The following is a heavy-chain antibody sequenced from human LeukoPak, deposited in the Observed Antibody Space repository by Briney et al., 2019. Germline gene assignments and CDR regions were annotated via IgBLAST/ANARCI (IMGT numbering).Heavy chain of an antibody. Sequence: SETLSLTCTVSGGSISRYYWSWIRQPPGKGLEWSVYIYYSGSTNHNPSLKSRVTMSVDTSKKQFSLKLSSVTAADTAVYYCARGELRVGATAFDYWGQGTLVTVSS. CDR2: IYYSGST. CDR3: ARGELRVGATAFDY. CDR1: GGSISRYY. D-gene: IGHD1-26*01. J-gene: IGHJ4*02. V-gene: IGHV4-59*01.